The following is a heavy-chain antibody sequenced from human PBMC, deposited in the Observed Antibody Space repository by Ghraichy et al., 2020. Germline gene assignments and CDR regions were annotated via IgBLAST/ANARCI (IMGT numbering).Heavy chain of an antibody. D-gene: IGHD5/OR15-5a*01. CDR2: ISSSSSTI. V-gene: IGHV3-48*02. CDR3: ARDFLIYDFSQPYDY. Sequence: KRLECVAYISSSSSTIYYADSVKGRFTISRDNAKNSLYLQMHSLRDEDTAVYYCARDFLIYDFSQPYDYWGLGT. J-gene: IGHJ4*02.